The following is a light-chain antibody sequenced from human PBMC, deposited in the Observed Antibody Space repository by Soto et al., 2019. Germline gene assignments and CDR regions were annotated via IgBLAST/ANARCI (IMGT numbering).Light chain of an antibody. J-gene: IGKJ4*01. Sequence: EIVLTQSPATLSLSPGERATLSCRASQSVSSYLAWYQQKPGQAPRLLIYDASNRATGIPARFSGSGSGTDFTLTISSLEPEDFAVYYCQQRSNWPLTFGGGTKXEIK. CDR3: QQRSNWPLT. CDR2: DAS. V-gene: IGKV3-11*01. CDR1: QSVSSY.